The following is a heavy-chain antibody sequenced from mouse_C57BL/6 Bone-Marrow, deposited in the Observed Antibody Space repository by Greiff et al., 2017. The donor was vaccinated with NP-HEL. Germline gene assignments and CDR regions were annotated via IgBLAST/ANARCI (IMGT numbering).Heavy chain of an antibody. D-gene: IGHD1-1*01. Sequence: VQLQQPGAELVKPGASVKLSCKASGYTFTSYWMHWVKQRPGQGLEWIGMIHPNSGSTNYNEKFKSKATLTVDKSSSTAYMQLSSLTSEDSAVYYCASYYGSSYLYFDVWGTGTTVTVSS. CDR1: GYTFTSYW. V-gene: IGHV1-64*01. CDR3: ASYYGSSYLYFDV. J-gene: IGHJ1*03. CDR2: IHPNSGST.